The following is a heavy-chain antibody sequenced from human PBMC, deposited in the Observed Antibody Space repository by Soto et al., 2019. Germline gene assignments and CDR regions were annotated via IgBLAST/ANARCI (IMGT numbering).Heavy chain of an antibody. Sequence: SETLSLTCTVSGGSISSGGYYWSWIRQHPGKGLEWIGYIYYSGSTYYNPSLKSRVTISVDTSKNQFSLKLSSVTAADTAVYYCARDSLRGGNFDGMDVWGRGTRVPVSS. CDR1: GGSISSGGYY. D-gene: IGHD2-21*02. CDR3: ARDSLRGGNFDGMDV. J-gene: IGHJ6*02. V-gene: IGHV4-31*03. CDR2: IYYSGST.